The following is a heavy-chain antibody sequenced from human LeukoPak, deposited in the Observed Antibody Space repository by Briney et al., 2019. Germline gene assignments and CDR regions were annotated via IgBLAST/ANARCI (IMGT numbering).Heavy chain of an antibody. V-gene: IGHV3-30*18. J-gene: IGHJ4*02. CDR3: SKDWSINGYNFPSPDY. CDR2: ISYDGRNK. Sequence: GGSLRLSCAASGFTFSTYGMHWVRQAPGKGLEWVAVISYDGRNKHYADSVKGRFAISRDNSKNTLYLQVNSLRAEDTAVYYFSKDWSINGYNFPSPDYWGQGTLVTVSS. CDR1: GFTFSTYG. D-gene: IGHD5-24*01.